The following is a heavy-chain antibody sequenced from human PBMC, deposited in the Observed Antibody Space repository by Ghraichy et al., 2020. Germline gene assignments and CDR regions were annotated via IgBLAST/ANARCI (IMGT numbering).Heavy chain of an antibody. D-gene: IGHD3-22*01. J-gene: IGHJ4*02. Sequence: ASVKVSCKASGYTFTSYGISWVRQAPGQGLEWMGWISAYNGNTNYAQKLQGRVTMTTDTSTSTAYMELRSLRSDDTAVYYCAGDRRRYDSSGYIGDYWGQGTLVTVSS. V-gene: IGHV1-18*01. CDR2: ISAYNGNT. CDR1: GYTFTSYG. CDR3: AGDRRRYDSSGYIGDY.